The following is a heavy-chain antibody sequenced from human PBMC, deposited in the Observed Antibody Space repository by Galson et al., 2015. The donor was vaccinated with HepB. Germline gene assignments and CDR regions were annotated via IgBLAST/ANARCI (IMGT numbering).Heavy chain of an antibody. CDR1: GFTFSSYA. D-gene: IGHD3-3*01. CDR3: VTAILWEAQGVDY. CDR2: ISSNGGST. V-gene: IGHV3-64D*06. J-gene: IGHJ4*02. Sequence: SLRLSCAASGFTFSSYAMHWVRQAPGKGLEYVSAISSNGGSTYYADSVKGRFTISRDNSKNTLYLQMSSLRAEDTAVYYCVTAILWEAQGVDYWGQGTLVTVSS.